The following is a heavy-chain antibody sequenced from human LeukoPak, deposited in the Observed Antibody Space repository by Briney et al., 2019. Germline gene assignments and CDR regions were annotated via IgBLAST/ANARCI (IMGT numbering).Heavy chain of an antibody. CDR1: GFTFSSYE. CDR3: ARVPRASGSQYFDY. Sequence: GGSLRLSCAASGFTFSSYEMNWVRQAPGKGLEWVSYISSSGNRSYHADSVKGRFTISRDNAKNSLYLQTNSLRAGDTAVYYCARVPRASGSQYFDYWGQGTLVTVSS. J-gene: IGHJ4*02. CDR2: ISSSGNRS. V-gene: IGHV3-48*03. D-gene: IGHD3-10*01.